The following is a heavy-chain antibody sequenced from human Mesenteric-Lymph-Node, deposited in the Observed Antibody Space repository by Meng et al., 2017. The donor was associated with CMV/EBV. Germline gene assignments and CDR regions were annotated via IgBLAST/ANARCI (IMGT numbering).Heavy chain of an antibody. CDR1: GFTLSAYD. V-gene: IGHV3-11*04. CDR2: ISSSGSTI. D-gene: IGHD2-2*01. J-gene: IGHJ5*02. Sequence: SCTASGFTLSAYDMSWIRQAPGKGLEWVSYISSSGSTIYYVDSVKGRFTISRDNAKNSLYLQMNSLRAEDTAVYYCARDIGVVGFDPWGQGILVTVSS. CDR3: ARDIGVVGFDP.